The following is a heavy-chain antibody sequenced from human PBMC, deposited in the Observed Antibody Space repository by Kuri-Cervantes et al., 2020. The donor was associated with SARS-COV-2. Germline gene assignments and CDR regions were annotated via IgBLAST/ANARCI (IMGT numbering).Heavy chain of an antibody. J-gene: IGHJ4*02. Sequence: SGPTLVKPPQTLTLTCTFSGFSLNTSGMCVSWIRQPPGKGLEWIGSIYYSGSTYYNPSLKSRVTISVDTSKNQFSLKLSSVTAADTAVYYCARGGGGSYCDFDYWGQGTLVTVSS. CDR2: IYYSGST. CDR3: ARGGGGSYCDFDY. CDR1: GFSLNTSGMC. D-gene: IGHD1-26*01. V-gene: IGHV4-39*01.